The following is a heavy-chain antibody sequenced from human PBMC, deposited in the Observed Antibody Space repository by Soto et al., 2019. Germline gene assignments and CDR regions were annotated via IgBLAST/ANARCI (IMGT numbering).Heavy chain of an antibody. V-gene: IGHV2-5*02. CDR1: GFSLSTSGVG. D-gene: IGHD2-21*02. Sequence: QITLKESGPTLVKPTQTLTLTCTFSGFSLSTSGVGVGWIRQPPGKALEWLALIYWDDDKRYSPSLRSRLTISKDPSKNHVVLTMTNMEPVDTATYYCIQSRCGGDCLQSYASHYYYGMDVWGQGTTVTVSS. CDR2: IYWDDDK. J-gene: IGHJ6*02. CDR3: IQSRCGGDCLQSYASHYYYGMDV.